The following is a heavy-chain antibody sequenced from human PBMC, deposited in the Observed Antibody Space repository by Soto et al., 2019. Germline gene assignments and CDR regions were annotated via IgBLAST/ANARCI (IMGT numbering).Heavy chain of an antibody. CDR1: GFTFSSYA. Sequence: EVQLLESGGGLVQPGGSLRLSCAASGFTFSSYAMSWVRQAPGKGLEWVSAISGGGGSTYYADYVKGRFTISRDNSKNTLYLQMNSLRAEDTAVYYCAAMVRGVIIVDYWGQGTLVTVSS. CDR3: AAMVRGVIIVDY. D-gene: IGHD3-10*01. J-gene: IGHJ4*02. CDR2: ISGGGGST. V-gene: IGHV3-23*01.